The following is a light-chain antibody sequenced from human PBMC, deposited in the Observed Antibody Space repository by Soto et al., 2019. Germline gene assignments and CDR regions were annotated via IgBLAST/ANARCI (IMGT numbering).Light chain of an antibody. CDR2: AAS. J-gene: IGKJ3*01. CDR1: QSISSH. Sequence: DIQMTQSPSSLSASVGDRVTITCRASQSISSHLNWYQHKPGKAPKLLIYAASRLQSGVPSRFSGSGSGTQFTLPFSSLQPEDSATYFCQQSSCTPFSFGPGTKADI. V-gene: IGKV1-39*01. CDR3: QQSSCTPFS.